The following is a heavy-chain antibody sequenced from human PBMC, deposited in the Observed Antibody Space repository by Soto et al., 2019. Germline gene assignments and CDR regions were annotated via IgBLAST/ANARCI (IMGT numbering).Heavy chain of an antibody. D-gene: IGHD6-13*01. CDR1: GFTFSSYS. J-gene: IGHJ4*02. CDR2: ISSASSYT. V-gene: IGHV3-21*01. CDR3: ARVKTSSAAGIGSPADY. Sequence: EVQLVESGGGLVKPGGSLRLSCAASGFTFSSYSMNWVRQAPGKGLEWVSSISSASSYTYYADSVKGRFTISRDNAKNSLFLQMNSLRAEDTAVYYCARVKTSSAAGIGSPADYWGQGTLVTVSS.